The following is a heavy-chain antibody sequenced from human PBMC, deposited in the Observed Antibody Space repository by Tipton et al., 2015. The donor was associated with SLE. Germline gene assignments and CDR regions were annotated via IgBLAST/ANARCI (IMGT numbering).Heavy chain of an antibody. CDR2: IYYSGSN. CDR3: ARSLAVAGIFDY. D-gene: IGHD6-19*01. J-gene: IGHJ4*02. V-gene: IGHV4-59*01. Sequence: TLSLTCTVSGGSISSYYWSWIRQPPGKGLEWIGYIYYSGSNNYNPSLKSRVIISVDTSKNQFSLKLSSVTAADTAVYYCARSLAVAGIFDYWGQGTLVTVSS. CDR1: GGSISSYY.